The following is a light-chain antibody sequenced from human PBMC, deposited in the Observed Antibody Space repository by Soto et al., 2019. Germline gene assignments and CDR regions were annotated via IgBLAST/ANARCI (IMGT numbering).Light chain of an antibody. CDR2: VAS. CDR3: QQFSAYPLT. CDR1: QGISSY. J-gene: IGKJ4*01. V-gene: IGKV1-9*01. Sequence: DIQLTQSPSSLSASVGDRVTITCRASQGISSYLAWYQQKSGKAPKLLIYVASTLQSGVPSRFSGSGSGTEFTLTISRLQPEDFATYYCQQFSAYPLTFGGGTKVDIK.